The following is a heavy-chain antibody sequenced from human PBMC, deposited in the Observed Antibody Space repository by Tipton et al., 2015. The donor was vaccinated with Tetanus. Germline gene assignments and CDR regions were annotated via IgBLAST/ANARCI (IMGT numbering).Heavy chain of an antibody. D-gene: IGHD1-26*01. CDR1: GGSISSGGYY. J-gene: IGHJ4*02. Sequence: GLVKPSQTLSLTCTVSGGSISSGGYYWSWIRQHPGKGLEWIGDIYNSGSTHYNPSLKSRVTILVDTTKNQFSLKLKSVTAADTAVYYCARDQARGARGWNYFDYWGQGSLVTVSS. CDR3: ARDQARGARGWNYFDY. V-gene: IGHV4-31*03. CDR2: IYNSGST.